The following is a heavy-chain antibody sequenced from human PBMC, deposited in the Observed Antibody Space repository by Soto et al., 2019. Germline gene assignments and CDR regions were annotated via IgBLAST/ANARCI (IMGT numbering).Heavy chain of an antibody. CDR3: ARYCSSSSCSQLYAMDV. CDR2: IDTSYSYS. J-gene: IGHJ6*02. Sequence: GESLKISCKGSGYSFTKYWTIWVRQVPGKGLEWMGRIDTSYSYSHYSPSFQGHVTISVDKSISTAYLQWSSLKASDTAMYYCARYCSSSSCSQLYAMDVWGQGTTVTVSS. V-gene: IGHV5-10-1*01. CDR1: GYSFTKYW. D-gene: IGHD2-15*01.